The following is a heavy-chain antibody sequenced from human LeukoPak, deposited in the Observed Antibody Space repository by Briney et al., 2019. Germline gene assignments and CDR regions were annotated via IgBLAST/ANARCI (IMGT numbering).Heavy chain of an antibody. V-gene: IGHV4-39*01. CDR3: ARHADGYSFIH. D-gene: IGHD5-18*01. J-gene: IGHJ4*02. Sequence: SETLSLTCTVSGGSFSSSGYYWAWIRQPPGKGLEWIGSVSCSGITYFNPSLKSRVTVSKDTSQNQFSLRLSSVTAGDAAVYYCARHADGYSFIHWGQGTLVTVSS. CDR1: GGSFSSSGYY. CDR2: VSCSGIT.